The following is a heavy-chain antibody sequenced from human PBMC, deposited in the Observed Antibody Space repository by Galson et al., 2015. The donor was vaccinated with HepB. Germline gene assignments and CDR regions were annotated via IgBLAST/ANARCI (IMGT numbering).Heavy chain of an antibody. CDR3: ARMMADGYNCGACDN. V-gene: IGHV1-46*03. CDR2: INPNSGST. J-gene: IGHJ4*03. CDR1: GYTFTSYY. D-gene: IGHD5-24*01. Sequence: SVKVSCKASGYTFTSYYMHWVRQAPGQGLEWMGIINPNSGSTSYAQKFQGRVTMTRDTSTSTAYMELSSLRSEDTAVYYCARMMADGYNCGACDNWCQGSLVTVSS.